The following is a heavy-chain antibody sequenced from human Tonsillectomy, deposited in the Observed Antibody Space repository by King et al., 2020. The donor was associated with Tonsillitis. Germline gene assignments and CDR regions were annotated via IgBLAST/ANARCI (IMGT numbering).Heavy chain of an antibody. CDR2: ISSSSTYI. Sequence: VQLVESGGGLVKPGGSLRLSCAASGFTFSRYSMNWVRQVPGKGLEWVSSISSSSTYIYYADSMKGRFTISRDNAKNSLYLQMNSLRAEDTAVYYCSREGYPEVLDAFDIWGQGTMVTVSS. CDR1: GFTFSRYS. V-gene: IGHV3-21*01. CDR3: SREGYPEVLDAFDI. D-gene: IGHD3-16*02. J-gene: IGHJ3*02.